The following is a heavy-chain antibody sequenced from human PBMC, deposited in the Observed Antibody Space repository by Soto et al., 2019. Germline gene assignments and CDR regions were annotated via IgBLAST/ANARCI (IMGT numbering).Heavy chain of an antibody. CDR3: ARGGYCSGGSCWRFQYGMDV. D-gene: IGHD2-15*01. CDR1: GGSFSGYY. Sequence: SETLSLTCAVYGGSFSGYYWSWIRQPPGKGLEWIGEINHSGSTNYNPSLKSRVTISVDTSKNQFSLKLSSVTAADTAVYYCARGGYCSGGSCWRFQYGMDVWGQGTTVTVSS. V-gene: IGHV4-34*01. J-gene: IGHJ6*02. CDR2: INHSGST.